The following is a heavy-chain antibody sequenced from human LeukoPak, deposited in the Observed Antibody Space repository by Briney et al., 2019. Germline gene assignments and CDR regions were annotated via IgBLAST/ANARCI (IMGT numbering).Heavy chain of an antibody. CDR3: AKVNRVVVTY. Sequence: GGSLRLSCAASGFTFSSYGMHWVRQAPGKGLEWVSAISGSGGSTYYADSVKGRFTISRDNSKNTLYLQMNSLRAEDTAVYYCAKVNRVVVTYWGQGTLVTVSS. D-gene: IGHD3-22*01. V-gene: IGHV3-23*01. CDR1: GFTFSSYG. CDR2: ISGSGGST. J-gene: IGHJ4*02.